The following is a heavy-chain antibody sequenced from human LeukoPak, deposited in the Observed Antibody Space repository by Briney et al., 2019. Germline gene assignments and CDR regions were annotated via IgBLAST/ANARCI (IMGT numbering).Heavy chain of an antibody. CDR2: ISYCGANS. D-gene: IGHD3-16*02. Sequence: GGSLTLSCAVSGLTFSCPAMRWARQAPGGGREWVSLISYCGANSYYTDSVRGRFTISRDNSKDTLFLQMNSLRAEDTAIYYCARDMQLSTWGLGTMVTVSS. V-gene: IGHV3-23*01. J-gene: IGHJ3*01. CDR1: GLTFSCPA. CDR3: ARDMQLST.